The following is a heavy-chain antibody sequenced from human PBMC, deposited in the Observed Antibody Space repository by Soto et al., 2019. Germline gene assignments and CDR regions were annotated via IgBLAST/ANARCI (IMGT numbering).Heavy chain of an antibody. Sequence: QVQLVESGGGVVQPGRSLRLSCAASGFTFSSYAMQWVRQAPGKGLEWVAVISYDGSNKYYADSVKGRFTISRDNSKNTLYLQMNSLRAEDTAVYYCARDRVAAAGTGHYYYYYGIDVWGQGTTVTVSS. CDR2: ISYDGSNK. CDR1: GFTFSSYA. V-gene: IGHV3-30-3*01. CDR3: ARDRVAAAGTGHYYYYYGIDV. J-gene: IGHJ6*02. D-gene: IGHD6-13*01.